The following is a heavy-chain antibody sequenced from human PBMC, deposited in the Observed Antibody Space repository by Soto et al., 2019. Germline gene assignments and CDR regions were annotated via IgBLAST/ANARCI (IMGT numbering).Heavy chain of an antibody. CDR3: AKAPGFGVVSYLDY. V-gene: IGHV3-30*18. CDR2: ISYDGSNK. D-gene: IGHD3-3*01. J-gene: IGHJ4*02. Sequence: QVQLVESGGGVVQPGRSLRLSCAASRFTFSSYAMQWVRQAPGKGLEWVAVISYDGSNKYYTDSVKGRFTISRDNSKNTLYLQINSLRAEDTAVYYCAKAPGFGVVSYLDYWGQGALVTVSS. CDR1: RFTFSSYA.